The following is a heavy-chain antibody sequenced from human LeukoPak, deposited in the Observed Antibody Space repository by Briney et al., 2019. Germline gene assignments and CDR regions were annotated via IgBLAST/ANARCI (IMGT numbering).Heavy chain of an antibody. CDR2: IIPIFGTP. V-gene: IGHV1-69*13. J-gene: IGHJ4*02. Sequence: SVKVSCKASGGTFSSYAINWVRQAPGQGLEWMGGIIPIFGTPNYAQKFQGRVTITADESTSTAYMQLSSLRSEDTAVYYCARGWLAETTVVTPYNYWGQGTLVTVSS. CDR3: ARGWLAETTVVTPYNY. CDR1: GGTFSSYA. D-gene: IGHD4-23*01.